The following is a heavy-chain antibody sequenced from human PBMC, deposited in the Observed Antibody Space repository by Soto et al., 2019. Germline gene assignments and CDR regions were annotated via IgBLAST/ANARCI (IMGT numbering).Heavy chain of an antibody. CDR2: IYYSGST. Sequence: QLQLQESGPGLVKPSETLSLTCTVSGGSISSSSYYWGWIRQPPGKGLEWIGSIYYSGSTYYNPSLKSRVTISVDTSKNQFSLKLSSVTAADTAVYYCARSQILLSSGWYGTGGFDYWGQGTLVTVSS. CDR3: ARSQILLSSGWYGTGGFDY. V-gene: IGHV4-39*01. D-gene: IGHD6-19*01. CDR1: GGSISSSSYY. J-gene: IGHJ4*02.